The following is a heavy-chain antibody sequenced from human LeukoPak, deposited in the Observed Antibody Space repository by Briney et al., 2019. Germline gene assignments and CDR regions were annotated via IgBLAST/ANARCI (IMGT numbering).Heavy chain of an antibody. V-gene: IGHV5-51*01. J-gene: IGHJ4*02. Sequence: RGESLKISCKGSGYSFTSYWIGWVRQMPGKGLEWMGIIYPGDSDTRYSPSFQGQVTISADKSISTAYLQWSSLKASDTAIYYCARLNMVRGAGVDYWGQGTLVTVSS. CDR1: GYSFTSYW. CDR2: IYPGDSDT. CDR3: ARLNMVRGAGVDY. D-gene: IGHD3-10*01.